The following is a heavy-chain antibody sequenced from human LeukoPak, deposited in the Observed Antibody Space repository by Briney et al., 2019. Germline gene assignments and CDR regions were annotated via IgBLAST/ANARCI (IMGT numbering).Heavy chain of an antibody. Sequence: GASVKVSCKASGYTFTGYYMHWVRQAPGQGLEWMGWINPNSGGTNYAQKFQGRVTITRDTSISTAYMELSRLRSDDTAVYYCASMGCSSTSCPPGDYWGQGTLVTVSS. CDR3: ASMGCSSTSCPPGDY. J-gene: IGHJ4*02. D-gene: IGHD2-2*01. CDR2: INPNSGGT. V-gene: IGHV1-2*02. CDR1: GYTFTGYY.